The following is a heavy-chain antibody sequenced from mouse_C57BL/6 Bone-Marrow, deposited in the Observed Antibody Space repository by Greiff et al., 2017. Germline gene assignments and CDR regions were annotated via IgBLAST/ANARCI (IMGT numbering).Heavy chain of an antibody. CDR3: VSYPVVAYYYSMDD. J-gene: IGHJ4*01. Sequence: EVHLVESGGGLVKPGGSLKLSCAASGFTFSSYAMSWVRQTPEKRLEWVATISAGGSYTYYPDNVKGRFTISRDTAKNTLYLQISHLTSEDTAMXYAVSYPVVAYYYSMDDWGQGTAVTVSS. D-gene: IGHD1-1*01. V-gene: IGHV5-4*01. CDR2: ISAGGSYT. CDR1: GFTFSSYA.